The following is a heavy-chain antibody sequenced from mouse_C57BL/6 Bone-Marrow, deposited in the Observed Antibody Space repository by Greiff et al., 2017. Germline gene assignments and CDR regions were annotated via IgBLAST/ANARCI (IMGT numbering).Heavy chain of an antibody. CDR1: GFTFSDAW. CDR3: TRRNSSFAY. V-gene: IGHV6-6*01. Sequence: VQLKESGGGLVQPGGSMKLSCAASGFTFSDAWMDWVRQSPEKGLEWVAEIRHKANNHATYYAESVKGRFTISRDDSKSSVYLQMNSLRAEDTGIYYCTRRNSSFAYWGQGTLVTVSA. J-gene: IGHJ3*01. CDR2: IRHKANNHAT.